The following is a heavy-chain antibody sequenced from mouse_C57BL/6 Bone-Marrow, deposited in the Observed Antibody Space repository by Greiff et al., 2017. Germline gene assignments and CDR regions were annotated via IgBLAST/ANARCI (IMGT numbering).Heavy chain of an antibody. CDR2: ISYDGSN. J-gene: IGHJ1*03. CDR3: ARDGRGPYWYFDV. CDR1: GYSITSGYY. D-gene: IGHD1-1*01. V-gene: IGHV3-6*01. Sequence: DVQLQESGPGLVKPSQSLSLTCSVTGYSITSGYYWNWIRQFPGNKLEWMGYISYDGSNNYNPSLKNRISITRDTSKNQFFLKLNSVTTEDTATYYCARDGRGPYWYFDVWGTGTTVTVSS.